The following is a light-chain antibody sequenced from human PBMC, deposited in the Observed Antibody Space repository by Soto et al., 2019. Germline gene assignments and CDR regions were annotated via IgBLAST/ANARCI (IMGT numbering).Light chain of an antibody. CDR2: DAS. Sequence: IQLTQSPSSLSASVGDRVTVTCRASQDIRNYLAWYQQKPGKAPKLLICDASTLYSGVPSRFSGSGSGTDFTLTISCLQSEDFATYYCQKYNSAPRTFGQGTKVDIK. J-gene: IGKJ1*01. CDR3: QKYNSAPRT. CDR1: QDIRNY. V-gene: IGKV1-9*01.